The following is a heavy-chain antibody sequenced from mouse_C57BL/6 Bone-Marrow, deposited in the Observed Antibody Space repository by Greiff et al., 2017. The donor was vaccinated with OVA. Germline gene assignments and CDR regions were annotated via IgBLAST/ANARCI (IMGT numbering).Heavy chain of an antibody. D-gene: IGHD2-3*01. V-gene: IGHV14-1*01. CDR2: IDPEDGDT. Sequence: EVQLQQSGAELVRPGASVKLSCTASGFNIKDYYMHWVKQRPEQGLEWIGRIDPEDGDTEYAPKFQGKATMTADTSSNTAYLQLSSLTSEDTAVYYCTPYDGYYVAWFAYWGQGTLVTVSA. CDR3: TPYDGYYVAWFAY. CDR1: GFNIKDYY. J-gene: IGHJ3*01.